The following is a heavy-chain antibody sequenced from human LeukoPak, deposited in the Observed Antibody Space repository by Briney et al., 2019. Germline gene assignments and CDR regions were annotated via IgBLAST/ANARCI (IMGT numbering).Heavy chain of an antibody. CDR3: ATFPRDKQGF. CDR1: GFTFSSYS. Sequence: GESLTLSCTASGFTFSSYSMNWVRQAPGKGLEWVSYISTSSRDIYYADSVKGRFIISRDNAKNSLFLQLNGLRDDDTAVYYCATFPRDKQGFWGQGTLVTVSS. V-gene: IGHV3-48*02. CDR2: ISTSSRDI. J-gene: IGHJ4*02. D-gene: IGHD1/OR15-1a*01.